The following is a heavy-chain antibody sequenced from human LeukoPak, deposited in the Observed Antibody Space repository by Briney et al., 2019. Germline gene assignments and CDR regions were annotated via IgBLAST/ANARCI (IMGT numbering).Heavy chain of an antibody. CDR3: ARDNSVEDTAWWFDP. CDR1: GYTFTSYY. Sequence: GASVKVSCKASGYTFTSYYMHWVRQAPGQGLEWMGIINPSGGSTSYAQKFQGRVTMTRDMSTSTDYMELSSLRSEAAAVYYCARDNSVEDTAWWFDPWGQGTLVTVSS. J-gene: IGHJ5*02. D-gene: IGHD4-23*01. V-gene: IGHV1-46*01. CDR2: INPSGGST.